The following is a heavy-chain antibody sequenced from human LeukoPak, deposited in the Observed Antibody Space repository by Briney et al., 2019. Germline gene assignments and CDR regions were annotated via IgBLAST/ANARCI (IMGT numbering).Heavy chain of an antibody. D-gene: IGHD2-2*01. CDR2: LSTTGDT. Sequence: GGSLRLSCAASGFTISRYDIHWVRQATGKGLEWVSLLSTTGDTYYQDSMKGRFTISRDTVRNSVYLQMNSLRADDTAVYYCTRGGCGRTSCYGDSGLDPWGQGTLVTVSS. CDR1: GFTISRYD. V-gene: IGHV3-13*01. J-gene: IGHJ5*02. CDR3: TRGGCGRTSCYGDSGLDP.